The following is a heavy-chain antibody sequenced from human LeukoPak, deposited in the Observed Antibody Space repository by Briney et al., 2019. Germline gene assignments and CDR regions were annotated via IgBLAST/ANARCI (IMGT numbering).Heavy chain of an antibody. Sequence: GGSLRLSCAASGFTFSNYGMSWVRQAPGKRLEWVSTISGSGSATYNAGSVKGRFTTSRDNSNNTLYLQMNSLRAEDTAVYYCAKTEAPAAIRAGSDYWGQGTLVTVSS. V-gene: IGHV3-23*01. J-gene: IGHJ4*02. D-gene: IGHD2-2*02. CDR2: ISGSGSAT. CDR3: AKTEAPAAIRAGSDY. CDR1: GFTFSNYG.